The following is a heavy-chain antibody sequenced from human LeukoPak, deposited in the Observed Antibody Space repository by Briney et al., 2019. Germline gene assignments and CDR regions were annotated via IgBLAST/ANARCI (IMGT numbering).Heavy chain of an antibody. J-gene: IGHJ5*02. CDR3: VRQEVAPDDFWSGDFNIKNWFDT. Sequence: GESLKISCKGLGYNFTSYWVAWVRQMPGKGLEWLGDIYPDDSDTRYSPSFQGRVVLSADKSTNTAYLHWTTLKASDTAMYYCVRQEVAPDDFWSGDFNIKNWFDTWGPGTLVTVSS. CDR2: IYPDDSDT. CDR1: GYNFTSYW. V-gene: IGHV5-51*01. D-gene: IGHD3-3*01.